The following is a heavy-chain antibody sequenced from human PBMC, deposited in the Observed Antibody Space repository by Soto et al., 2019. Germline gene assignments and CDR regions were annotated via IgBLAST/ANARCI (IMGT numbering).Heavy chain of an antibody. D-gene: IGHD6-19*01. CDR3: ARGGIAVAAYYYYYGMDV. CDR2: IYYSGST. Sequence: SETLSLTCTASGGSISSGGYYWSWIRQHPGKGLEWIGYIYYSGSTYYNPSLKSRVTISVDTSKNQFSLKLSSVTAADTAVYYCARGGIAVAAYYYYYGMDVWGQGTTVTVSS. CDR1: GGSISSGGYY. J-gene: IGHJ6*02. V-gene: IGHV4-31*03.